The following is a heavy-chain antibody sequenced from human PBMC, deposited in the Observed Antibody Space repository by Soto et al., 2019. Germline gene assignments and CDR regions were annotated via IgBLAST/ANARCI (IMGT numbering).Heavy chain of an antibody. V-gene: IGHV4-39*01. J-gene: IGHJ4*02. CDR3: ARRYYGSGSYSPPGPFDY. D-gene: IGHD3-10*01. CDR1: GGSLSSSSYY. Sequence: PSDTLSLTCTVSGGSLSSSSYYWGWIRQPPGKGLEWIGSIYYSGSTYYNPSLKSRVTISVDTSKNQFSLKLSSVTAADTAVYYCARRYYGSGSYSPPGPFDYWGQGTLVTVSS. CDR2: IYYSGST.